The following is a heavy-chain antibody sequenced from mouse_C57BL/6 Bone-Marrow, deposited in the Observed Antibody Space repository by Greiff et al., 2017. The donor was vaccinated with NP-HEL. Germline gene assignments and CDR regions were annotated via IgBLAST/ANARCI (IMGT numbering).Heavy chain of an antibody. CDR1: GYTFTDYY. CDR2: INPNNGGT. CDR3: ASRYDYDGSAWFAY. J-gene: IGHJ3*01. V-gene: IGHV1-26*01. D-gene: IGHD2-4*01. Sequence: EVQLQQSGPELVKPGASVKISCKASGYTFTDYYMNWVKQSHGKSLEWIGDINPNNGGTSYNQKFKGKATLTVDKSSSTAYMELRSLTSEDSAVYYCASRYDYDGSAWFAYWGQGTLVTVSA.